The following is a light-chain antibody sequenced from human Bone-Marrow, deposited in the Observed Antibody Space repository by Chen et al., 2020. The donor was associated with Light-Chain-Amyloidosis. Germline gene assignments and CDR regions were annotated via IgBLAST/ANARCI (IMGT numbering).Light chain of an antibody. CDR3: QQYNDWPPL. CDR1: QTVNSN. J-gene: IGKJ4*01. V-gene: IGKV3-15*01. CDR2: DAS. Sequence: EMLMTQSQATLSVSPGERATLSCRTSQTVNSNLAWYQQKPGQAPRLLIYDASTRATGVPDRFSGSGSGTEFTLTISSLQSEDFAVYICQQYNDWPPLFGGGTKVEIK.